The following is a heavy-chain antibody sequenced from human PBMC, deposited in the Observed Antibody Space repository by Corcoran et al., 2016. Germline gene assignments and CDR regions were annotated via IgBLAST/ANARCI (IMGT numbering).Heavy chain of an antibody. D-gene: IGHD2-2*01. V-gene: IGHV3-48*02. CDR1: GFTFSRYS. CDR2: ISSGSSTI. J-gene: IGHJ4*02. CDR3: ARDSSSSGFLDY. Sequence: VQLVESGGGLVQPGGSLRLSCAASGFTFSRYSMHWVRQAPGKGLEWLSYISSGSSTIFRADSVKGRFTISRDNAENSLYLQMNSLRDEDTAVYYCARDSSSSGFLDYWGQGTLVTVSS.